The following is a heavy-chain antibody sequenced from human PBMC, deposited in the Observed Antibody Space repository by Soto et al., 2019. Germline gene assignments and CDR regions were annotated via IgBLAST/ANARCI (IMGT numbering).Heavy chain of an antibody. CDR2: IKPDGTYT. Sequence: EAQLVESGGGLVQPGGSLRLSCAASGFTFSSSWMHWVRQSPGGGLVWVSRIKPDGTYTTYADSVKGRFTISRDNAKNTLCLEMNSLTAEATVVYCCAVGGSGYYNVWGQGTLVTVSS. CDR3: AVGGSGYYNV. D-gene: IGHD3-22*01. V-gene: IGHV3-74*01. CDR1: GFTFSSSW. J-gene: IGHJ1*01.